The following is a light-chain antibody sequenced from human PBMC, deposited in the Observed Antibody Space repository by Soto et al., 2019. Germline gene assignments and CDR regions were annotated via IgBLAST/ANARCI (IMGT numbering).Light chain of an antibody. V-gene: IGLV2-11*01. Sequence: QSVLTQPRSVSGSPGQSVTISCTGTNSDVGTYNYVSWYQQHPGKAPKLIIYDVTKRPSGVPDRFSGSKSGNTASLIISGLQAADEAEYYCQSYDSSLNYWVFGGGTKLTVL. CDR3: QSYDSSLNYWV. CDR2: DVT. J-gene: IGLJ3*02. CDR1: NSDVGTYNY.